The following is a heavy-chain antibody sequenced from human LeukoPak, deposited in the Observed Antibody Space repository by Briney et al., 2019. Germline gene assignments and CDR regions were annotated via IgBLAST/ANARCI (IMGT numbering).Heavy chain of an antibody. Sequence: SETLSLTCAVYGGSFSGYYWSWIRQPPGKGLEWIGEINHSGSTNYNPSLKSRFTIAVDTSKNQFSLKLSSVTAADTAVYYCAAQWLTGRVMTGWGQGTLVTVSS. D-gene: IGHD6-19*01. CDR2: INHSGST. CDR1: GGSFSGYY. CDR3: AAQWLTGRVMTG. J-gene: IGHJ4*02. V-gene: IGHV4-34*01.